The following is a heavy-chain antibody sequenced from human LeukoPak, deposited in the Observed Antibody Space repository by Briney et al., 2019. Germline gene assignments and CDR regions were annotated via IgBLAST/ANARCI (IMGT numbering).Heavy chain of an antibody. Sequence: PGGSLRLSCAASGFTFSSYEMNWVRQAPGKGLEWVGFIRSKAYGGTTEYAASVKGRFTISRDDSKSIAYLQMNSLKTEDTAVYYCTRDGSVVVPAAKIYYYGMDAWGKGTTVTVSS. D-gene: IGHD2-2*01. CDR3: TRDGSVVVPAAKIYYYGMDA. CDR2: IRSKAYGGTT. CDR1: GFTFSSYE. V-gene: IGHV3-49*04. J-gene: IGHJ6*04.